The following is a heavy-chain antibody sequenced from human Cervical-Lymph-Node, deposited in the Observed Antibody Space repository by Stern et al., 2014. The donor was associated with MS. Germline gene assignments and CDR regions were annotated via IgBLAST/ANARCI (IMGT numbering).Heavy chain of an antibody. CDR1: GGSISSSGFF. J-gene: IGHJ4*02. CDR2: FSYIGSP. Sequence: QVQLQESGPGLVKPSETLSLTCTVSGGSISSSGFFWGWIRQPPGKGLECLWIFSYIGSPFYILPLKSRVTVSAAPSKTHSSLKLSSVTAADTAVYYCARQGGRYSPKNWGQGTLVTVSS. D-gene: IGHD1-1*01. CDR3: ARQGGRYSPKN. V-gene: IGHV4-39*01.